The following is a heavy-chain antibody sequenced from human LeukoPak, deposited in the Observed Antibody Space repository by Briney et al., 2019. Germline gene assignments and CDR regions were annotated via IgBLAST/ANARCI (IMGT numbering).Heavy chain of an antibody. J-gene: IGHJ4*02. CDR2: IYIGGST. V-gene: IGHV3-53*01. D-gene: IGHD3-22*01. Sequence: GGSLTLSCAASGFTVSSNYMSWVRQAPGKGLEWVSFIYIGGSTYYAHSVTGRFTISRDNSKNTLLLQMNSLRAEATAVYYCARESYESSGPYFDYWGQGTPVTVSS. CDR3: ARESYESSGPYFDY. CDR1: GFTVSSNY.